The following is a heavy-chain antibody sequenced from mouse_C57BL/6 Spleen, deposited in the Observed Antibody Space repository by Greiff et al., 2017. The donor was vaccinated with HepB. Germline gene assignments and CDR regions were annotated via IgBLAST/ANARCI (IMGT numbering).Heavy chain of an antibody. V-gene: IGHV1-64*01. J-gene: IGHJ2*01. Sequence: VQLQQSGAELVKPGASVKLSCKASGYTFTSYWMHWVKQRPGQGLEWIGMIHPNSGSTNYNEKFKSKATLTVDKSSSTAYMQLSSLTSEDSAVYYCARGNYGNYGYFDYWGQGNTLTVSS. CDR2: IHPNSGST. CDR1: GYTFTSYW. D-gene: IGHD2-1*01. CDR3: ARGNYGNYGYFDY.